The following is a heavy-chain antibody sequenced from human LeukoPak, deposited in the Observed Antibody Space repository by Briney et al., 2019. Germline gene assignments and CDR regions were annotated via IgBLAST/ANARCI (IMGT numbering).Heavy chain of an antibody. Sequence: GASVRVSCKASGYTFNNYGISWVRQAPGQGLEWMGWMNPNSGNTGYAQKFQGRVTITRNTSISTAYMELSSLRSEDTAVYYCARGRYGDYAYWGQGTLVTVSS. CDR1: GYTFNNYG. D-gene: IGHD4-17*01. V-gene: IGHV1-8*03. CDR2: MNPNSGNT. J-gene: IGHJ4*02. CDR3: ARGRYGDYAY.